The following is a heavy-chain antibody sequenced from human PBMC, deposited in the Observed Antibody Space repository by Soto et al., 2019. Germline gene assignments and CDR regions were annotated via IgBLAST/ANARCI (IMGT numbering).Heavy chain of an antibody. J-gene: IGHJ6*02. Sequence: ASVKVSCKASGGTFSSYAISWVRQAPGQGLEWMGGIIPIFGTANYAQKFQGRVTITADESTSTAYMELSSLRSEDTAVYYCARALKGFGYYYGMDVWGQGTTVTVSS. CDR1: GGTFSSYA. CDR2: IIPIFGTA. V-gene: IGHV1-69*13. D-gene: IGHD3-10*01. CDR3: ARALKGFGYYYGMDV.